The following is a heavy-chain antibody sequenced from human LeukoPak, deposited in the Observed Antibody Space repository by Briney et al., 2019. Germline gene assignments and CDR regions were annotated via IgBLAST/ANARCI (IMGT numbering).Heavy chain of an antibody. CDR3: ARVKFHDYGDYGVPPDY. CDR2: ISYDGSNK. CDR1: RFTFSSYA. J-gene: IGHJ4*02. D-gene: IGHD4-17*01. V-gene: IGHV3-30-3*01. Sequence: GRSLRLSCAGSRFTFSSYAMHWVRQAPGKGLEWVAVISYDGSNKYYADSVKGRFTISRDNSKNTLYLQMNSLRAEDTAVYYCARVKFHDYGDYGVPPDYWGQGTLVTVSS.